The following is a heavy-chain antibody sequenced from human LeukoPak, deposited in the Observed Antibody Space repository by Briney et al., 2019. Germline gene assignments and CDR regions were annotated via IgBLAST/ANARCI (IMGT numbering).Heavy chain of an antibody. CDR2: IYYSGTT. CDR3: AREGYASGWNDY. CDR1: GVSISSYY. Sequence: SETLSLTCTVSGVSISSYYWSWVRQPPGKGLEWIGYIYYSGTTNYNPSLKSRLTISIDTSKNQFSLKLRSVTAADTAVYYCAREGYASGWNDYWGQGTLVTVSS. V-gene: IGHV4-59*01. J-gene: IGHJ4*02. D-gene: IGHD6-19*01.